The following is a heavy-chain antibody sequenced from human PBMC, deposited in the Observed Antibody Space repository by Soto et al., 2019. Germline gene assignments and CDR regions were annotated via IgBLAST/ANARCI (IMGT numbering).Heavy chain of an antibody. D-gene: IGHD3-10*01. CDR3: ATTYGSGSAHFDY. J-gene: IGHJ4*02. CDR2: VIPMVGMS. V-gene: IGHV1-69*02. Sequence: QVQLVQSGAEVKKPGSSVKVSCTASGGTFNFYSISWVRQAPGQGLEWVGRVIPMVGMSEYAQKFQGRVTITADKSTRTAYMNMRSLRSEDTAVYYCATTYGSGSAHFDYWGQGTPVTVSS. CDR1: GGTFNFYS.